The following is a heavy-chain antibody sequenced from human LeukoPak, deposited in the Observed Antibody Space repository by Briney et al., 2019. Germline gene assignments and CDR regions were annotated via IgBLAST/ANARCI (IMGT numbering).Heavy chain of an antibody. J-gene: IGHJ4*02. CDR3: VRGAYSSSWLNFDY. Sequence: PGGSLRLSCAASGFTFSSYAMSWVRQAPGKGLEWVSGISTSGGNTDYADSVKGRFTISRDNSKKTLYLEMNSLRAEDTAVYYCVRGAYSSSWLNFDYWGQGTLVTVSS. D-gene: IGHD6-13*01. CDR1: GFTFSSYA. CDR2: ISTSGGNT. V-gene: IGHV3-23*01.